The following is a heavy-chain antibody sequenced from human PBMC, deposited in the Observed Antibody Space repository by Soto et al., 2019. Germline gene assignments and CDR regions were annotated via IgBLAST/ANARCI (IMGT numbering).Heavy chain of an antibody. Sequence: QVQLVESGGGVVQPGRSLRLSCAASGFTFDSYGMHWVRQAPGKGLEWVAVISSEGNNKYYADSVKGRFSIYRDNFNNILYLQMSSLRVEDTAVYYCVKDLLQNTVPTCGSWGQGTLVTVSS. J-gene: IGHJ5*02. CDR2: ISSEGNNK. CDR3: VKDLLQNTVPTCGS. V-gene: IGHV3-30*18. CDR1: GFTFDSYG. D-gene: IGHD1-26*01.